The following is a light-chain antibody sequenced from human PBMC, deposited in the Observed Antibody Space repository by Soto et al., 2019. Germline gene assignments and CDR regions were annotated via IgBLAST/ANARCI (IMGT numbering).Light chain of an antibody. V-gene: IGLV2-14*03. J-gene: IGLJ1*01. CDR1: SSDVGGYNY. CDR3: SSYTTSNTRQIV. Sequence: QSELTKPASVSGSPGQSITISCTGTSSDVGGYNYVSWYQHHPGKAPKLMIFDVSNRPSGVSNRFSGSKSGNTASLTISGLQPEDEADYYCSSYTTSNTRQIVFGTGTKVTVL. CDR2: DVS.